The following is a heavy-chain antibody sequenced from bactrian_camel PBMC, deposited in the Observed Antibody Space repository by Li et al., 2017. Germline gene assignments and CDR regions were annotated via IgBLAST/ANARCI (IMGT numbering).Heavy chain of an antibody. CDR3: EADCVPSDPLIGY. CDR2: IDRDGIT. CDR1: GYTYSTHT. J-gene: IGHJ6*01. Sequence: VQLVESGGGLVQAGGSLRLSCVVSGYTYSTHTTYCWGWFRQAPGKEREGVAVIDRDGITKYEDFAKGRFTISQDNTENKLYLQMNSLKPEDTAMYYCEADCVPSDPLIGYWGQGTQVTVS. V-gene: IGHV3S53*01.